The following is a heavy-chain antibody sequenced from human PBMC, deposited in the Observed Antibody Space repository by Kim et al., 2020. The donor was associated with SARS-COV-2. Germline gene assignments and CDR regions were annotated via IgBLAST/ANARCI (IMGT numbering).Heavy chain of an antibody. V-gene: IGHV4-61*01. CDR2: IYYSGNT. J-gene: IGHJ4*01. D-gene: IGHD3-3*01. CDR1: GGSVSSGSYF. CDR3: ASAPNDFWCGYPYYFDY. Sequence: SETLSLTCTVSGGSVSSGSYFWSWIRQPPGKGLEWIGYIYYSGNTNYNSSLKSRVTMSVDTSKNQFSLKLRSVTAADTAVYYCASAPNDFWCGYPYYFDYWGHGTLVTFSS.